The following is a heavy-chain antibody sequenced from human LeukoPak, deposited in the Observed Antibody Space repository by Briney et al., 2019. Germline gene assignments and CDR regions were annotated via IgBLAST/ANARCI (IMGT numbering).Heavy chain of an antibody. Sequence: PSETLSLTCAVYGGSFSGNYWSWIRQPPGKGLEWIGEINHSGSTNYNPSLKSRVTISVDTSKDQFSLKLSSVTAADTAVYYCAEGIDYWGQGTLVTVSS. V-gene: IGHV4-34*01. CDR2: INHSGST. J-gene: IGHJ4*02. CDR1: GGSFSGNY. CDR3: AEGIDY.